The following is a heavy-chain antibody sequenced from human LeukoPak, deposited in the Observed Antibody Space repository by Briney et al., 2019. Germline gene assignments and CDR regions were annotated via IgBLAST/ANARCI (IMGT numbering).Heavy chain of an antibody. CDR1: GYTFTSYG. V-gene: IGHV1-3*01. J-gene: IGHJ4*02. Sequence: GASVKVSCKASGYTFTSYGISWVRQAPGQRLEWMGWINVDNGKTKSSQKFQDRVTISWDTSANSGYMEMSSLRFEDSAVYFCARAGSGWYSSGAYFDYWGQGTLVTVSS. CDR3: ARAGSGWYSSGAYFDY. CDR2: INVDNGKT. D-gene: IGHD6-19*01.